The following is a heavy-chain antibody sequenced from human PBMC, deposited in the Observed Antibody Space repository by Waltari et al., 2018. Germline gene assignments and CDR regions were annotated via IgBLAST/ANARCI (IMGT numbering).Heavy chain of an antibody. Sequence: EVQLVESGGGLVQPGRSLRLSCAASGFTFDDYALHWVRQAPGKGLEWVSGISWNSGSIGYADSGKGRFTISRDNAKNSLYLQMNSLRAEDMAVDYCAKDLSFEPGDAFDIWGQGTMVTVSS. CDR2: ISWNSGSI. CDR3: AKDLSFEPGDAFDI. D-gene: IGHD3-9*01. V-gene: IGHV3-9*03. CDR1: GFTFDDYA. J-gene: IGHJ3*02.